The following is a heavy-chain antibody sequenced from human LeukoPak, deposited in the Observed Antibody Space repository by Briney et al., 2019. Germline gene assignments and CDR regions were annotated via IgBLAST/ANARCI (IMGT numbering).Heavy chain of an antibody. V-gene: IGHV3-21*01. D-gene: IGHD2-2*01. CDR3: AREGCSSTSCYPDY. CDR1: GFTFSSYS. J-gene: IGHJ4*02. CDR2: ISSSSSYI. Sequence: GRSLRLSCAASGFTFSSYSMNWVRQAPGKGLEWVSSISSSSSYIYYADSVKGRFTISRDNAKNSLYLQMNSLRAEDTAVYYCAREGCSSTSCYPDYWGQGTLVTVSS.